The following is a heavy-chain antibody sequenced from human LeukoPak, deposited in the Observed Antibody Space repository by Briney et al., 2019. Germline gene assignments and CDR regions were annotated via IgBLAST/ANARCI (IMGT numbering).Heavy chain of an antibody. CDR2: IQYDGSDK. V-gene: IGHV3-30*02. Sequence: PGGSLRLSCAASGFTFSSYGMHWVRQAPGKGLEWVAFIQYDGSDKYYADSVKGRFIISRDNSKNTLYLQMNSLRAEDTAVFYCARGVATIGNDYWGQGTLVTVSS. CDR3: ARGVATIGNDY. D-gene: IGHD5-12*01. CDR1: GFTFSSYG. J-gene: IGHJ4*02.